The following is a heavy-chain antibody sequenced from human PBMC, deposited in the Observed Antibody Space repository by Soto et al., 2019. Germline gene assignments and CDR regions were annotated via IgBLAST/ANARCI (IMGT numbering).Heavy chain of an antibody. Sequence: QVRLVQSGTEVKTPGASVKVSCKTSGYTFSKYDISWVRQAPGQGLEWMGLISANSGRANYAQKLQGRVTMTTDTSTSTADMELGSLRSDDTAVYYCVRQYFDFWTDFPDFDYWGQGTLVTVSS. CDR3: VRQYFDFWTDFPDFDY. V-gene: IGHV1-18*01. CDR1: GYTFSKYD. J-gene: IGHJ4*02. D-gene: IGHD3-3*01. CDR2: ISANSGRA.